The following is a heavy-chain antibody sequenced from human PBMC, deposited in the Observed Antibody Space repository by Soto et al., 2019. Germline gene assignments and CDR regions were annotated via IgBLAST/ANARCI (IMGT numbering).Heavy chain of an antibody. CDR3: ARSQLELRIYGMDV. V-gene: IGHV3-11*01. J-gene: IGHJ6*02. CDR1: GFTFSDYY. D-gene: IGHD1-7*01. Sequence: PGGSLRLSCAASGFTFSDYYMSWIRQAPGKGLEWVSYISNSGSTIYYADSVKGRFTISRDNAKNSLYLQMNSLRAEDTAVYYCARSQLELRIYGMDVWGQGTTVTVSS. CDR2: ISNSGSTI.